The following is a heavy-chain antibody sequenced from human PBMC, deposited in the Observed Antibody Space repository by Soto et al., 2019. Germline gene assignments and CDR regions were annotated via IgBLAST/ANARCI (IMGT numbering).Heavy chain of an antibody. CDR3: ASEDYGDYGGYFDY. J-gene: IGHJ4*02. CDR2: TYHSGNP. D-gene: IGHD4-17*01. Sequence: QLQLQESGSGLVKPSQTLSLTCTVSGGSIRTGGYSWSWIRQPPGKGLEWIGNTYHSGNPYYNPSLKSRVTIAVDGSKTQFSLKVSSVTAADPAVYYCASEDYGDYGGYFDYWGQGSLVTVSS. CDR1: GGSIRTGGYS. V-gene: IGHV4-30-2*01.